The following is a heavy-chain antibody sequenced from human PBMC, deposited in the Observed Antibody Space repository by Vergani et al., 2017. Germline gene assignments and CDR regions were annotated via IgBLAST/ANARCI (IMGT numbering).Heavy chain of an antibody. V-gene: IGHV4-59*04. CDR1: FDSIRNLY. J-gene: IGHJ5*02. CDR2: VSHSGDT. Sequence: QVQLLESGPGLVKSSETLSLTCSVSFDSIRNLYCNWIRQPPGKGLEWISSVSHSGDTYFNPSLKGRVSISMDTSKNYFFLTLSSVTAADTAMYYCARRSSSYYFDIWGQGVLITVSS. CDR3: ARRSSSYYFDI. D-gene: IGHD3-22*01.